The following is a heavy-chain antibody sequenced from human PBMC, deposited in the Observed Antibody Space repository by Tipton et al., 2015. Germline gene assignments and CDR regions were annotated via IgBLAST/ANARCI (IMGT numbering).Heavy chain of an antibody. Sequence: TLSLTCTVSGYSISRDYFWSWIRQSPGMGLEWIGYVYFTGTTNYNPSFKSRVTMSIDTSNNEFSLKLRSVTAADTAVYYCAREAIFGVAYWFDPSGPGTLVTVSS. CDR1: GYSISRDYF. CDR2: VYFTGTT. CDR3: AREAIFGVAYWFDP. V-gene: IGHV4-61*01. J-gene: IGHJ5*02. D-gene: IGHD3-3*01.